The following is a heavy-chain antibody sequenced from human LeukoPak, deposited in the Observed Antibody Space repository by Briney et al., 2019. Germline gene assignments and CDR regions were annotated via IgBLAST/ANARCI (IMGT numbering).Heavy chain of an antibody. CDR1: GYTFTSSG. D-gene: IGHD3-3*01. CDR2: ISAYNGNT. V-gene: IGHV1-18*01. CDR3: ARAAHTIFGVVSPYYYYYMDV. J-gene: IGHJ6*03. Sequence: GASVKVSCKASGYTFTSSGISWVRQAPGQGLEWMGWISAYNGNTNYAQKLQGRVTMTTDTSTSTAYMELRSLRSDDTAVYYCARAAHTIFGVVSPYYYYYMDVWGKGTTVTVSS.